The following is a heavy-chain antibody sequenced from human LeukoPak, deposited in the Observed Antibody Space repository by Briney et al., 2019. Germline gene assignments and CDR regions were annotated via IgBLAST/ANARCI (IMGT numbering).Heavy chain of an antibody. CDR1: GYTFTNYY. CDR2: INPNIFTT. V-gene: IGHV1-2*02. J-gene: IGHJ4*02. D-gene: IGHD2-2*02. CDR3: STLFSEVSAIPRDDY. Sequence: GASVKVSCKASGYTFTNYYIHWVRHSPGQGLEWMVWINPNIFTTIYAKNFQCSVTMTRDTFISTAYIDFISLRSDATAIYYFSTLFSEVSAIPRDDYWGQGTLVTVSS.